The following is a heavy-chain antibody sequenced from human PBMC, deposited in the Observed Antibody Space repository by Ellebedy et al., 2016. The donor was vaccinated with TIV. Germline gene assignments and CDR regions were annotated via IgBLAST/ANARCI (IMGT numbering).Heavy chain of an antibody. D-gene: IGHD5/OR15-5a*01. V-gene: IGHV3-7*01. CDR3: ARDVLGGVWA. Sequence: GESLKISCVATGFAFSDFYMAWIRQAPGKGLEWVANIKQDGSEKYYVDSLKGRFTTSRDNAKNSVYLQLSSLGAEETDVYYCARDVLGGVWAWGQGTPVTVSS. J-gene: IGHJ5*02. CDR1: GFAFSDFY. CDR2: IKQDGSEK.